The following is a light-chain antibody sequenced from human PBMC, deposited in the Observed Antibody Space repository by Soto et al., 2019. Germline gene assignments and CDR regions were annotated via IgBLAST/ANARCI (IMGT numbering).Light chain of an antibody. CDR2: AAS. CDR1: QSITRF. CDR3: QQRCDWPLT. Sequence: DIQMTQSPSSLSASVGDRVTITCRASQSITRFLNWYQQKPGKAPKLLIYAASSLQSGVPSRFSGSGSATDFTLTISSLEPEDFAVYFCQQRCDWPLTFGGGTKVDIK. V-gene: IGKV1-39*01. J-gene: IGKJ4*01.